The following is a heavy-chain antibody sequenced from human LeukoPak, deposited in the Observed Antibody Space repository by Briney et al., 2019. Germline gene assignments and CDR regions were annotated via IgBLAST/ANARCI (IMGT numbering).Heavy chain of an antibody. CDR2: IYYSGST. Sequence: SETLSLTCTVSGGSISSGDYYWSWIRQPPGKGLEWIGYIYYSGSTYYNPSLKSRVTISVDTSKNQFSLKLSSVTAADTAVYYCARNNYGGNSLDYWGRGTLVTVSS. D-gene: IGHD4-23*01. CDR3: ARNNYGGNSLDY. V-gene: IGHV4-30-4*01. J-gene: IGHJ4*02. CDR1: GGSISSGDYY.